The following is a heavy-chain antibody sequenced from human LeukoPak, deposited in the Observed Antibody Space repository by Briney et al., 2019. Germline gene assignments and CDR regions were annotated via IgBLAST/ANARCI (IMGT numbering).Heavy chain of an antibody. CDR1: GYTFTSYG. V-gene: IGHV1-69*05. D-gene: IGHD5-18*01. J-gene: IGHJ5*02. CDR2: IIPIFGTA. Sequence: SVKVSCKASGYTFTSYGISWVRQAPGQGLEWMGGIIPIFGTANYAQKFQGRVTMTRDMSTSTVYMELSSLRSEDTAVYYCARESHRPQLWFMVNWFDPWGQGTLVTVSS. CDR3: ARESHRPQLWFMVNWFDP.